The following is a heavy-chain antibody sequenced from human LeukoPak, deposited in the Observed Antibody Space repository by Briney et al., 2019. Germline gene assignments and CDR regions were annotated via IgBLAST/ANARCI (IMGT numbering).Heavy chain of an antibody. CDR1: GFPLRSLA. D-gene: IGHD5-18*01. J-gene: IGHJ4*02. CDR3: ARDQGYSYGLSFDY. CDR2: ISYDGSNK. V-gene: IGHV3-30-3*01. Sequence: PGGPLTLPCAPSGFPLRSLAMHGAPRPRGRGREGMAVISYDGSNKYYADSVKGRFTIYRDNSKNTLYLQMNSVRAEDTAVYYCARDQGYSYGLSFDYWGQGTLVTVSS.